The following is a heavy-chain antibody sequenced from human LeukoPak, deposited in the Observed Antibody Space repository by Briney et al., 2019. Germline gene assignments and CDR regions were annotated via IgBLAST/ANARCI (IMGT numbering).Heavy chain of an antibody. CDR2: INHSGST. Sequence: SETLSLTCAVYGGFFSGYYWRWIRQPPGKGLEWIGEINHSGSTNYNPSLKSRVIISVATSKSQFSLKLNSVTAADTAVYYCARVAPYSSSWYGNWFDPWGRGTLVTVSS. J-gene: IGHJ5*02. CDR1: GGFFSGYY. D-gene: IGHD6-13*01. V-gene: IGHV4-34*01. CDR3: ARVAPYSSSWYGNWFDP.